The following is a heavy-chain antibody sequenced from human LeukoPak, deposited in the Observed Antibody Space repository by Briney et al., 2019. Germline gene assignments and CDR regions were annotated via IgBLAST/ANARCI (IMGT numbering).Heavy chain of an antibody. CDR2: INNDASST. CDR1: GFTFSTYW. Sequence: GRSLRLSCAASGFTFSTYWKHWVRQAPGKGLVWVSRINNDASSTSYADSVKGRFTISRDSAKNTLYLQMNSLRAEDTAVYYCARYYGSGTYSLDYWGQGTLVTVSS. V-gene: IGHV3-74*01. D-gene: IGHD3-10*01. CDR3: ARYYGSGTYSLDY. J-gene: IGHJ4*02.